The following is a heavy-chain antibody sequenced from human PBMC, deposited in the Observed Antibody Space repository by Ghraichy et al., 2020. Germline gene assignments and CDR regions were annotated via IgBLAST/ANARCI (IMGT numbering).Heavy chain of an antibody. CDR3: ARASRVVRFYFDDGMDV. Sequence: GESLNISCVGSGFSFGSYNMHWVRQSPGKGLEWVSYITSSSRSIFYADSVKGRFTISRDNAQNSLSLQMNSLRDEDTALYYCARASRVVRFYFDDGMDVWGQGTTVTVSS. J-gene: IGHJ6*02. D-gene: IGHD4-23*01. V-gene: IGHV3-48*02. CDR2: ITSSSRSI. CDR1: GFSFGSYN.